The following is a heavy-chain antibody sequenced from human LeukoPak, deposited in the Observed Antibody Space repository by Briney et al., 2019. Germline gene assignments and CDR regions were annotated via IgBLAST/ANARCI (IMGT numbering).Heavy chain of an antibody. CDR1: GGSISSYY. J-gene: IGHJ6*03. CDR2: IYYSGST. D-gene: IGHD3-3*01. V-gene: IGHV4-59*01. Sequence: LETLSLTCTVSGGSISSYYWSWIRQPPGKGLEWIGYIYYSGSTNYNPSLKSRVTISVDTSKNQFSLKLSSVTAADTAVYYCAREIVLADFWSGYYTTSYYMDVWGKGTTVTVSS. CDR3: AREIVLADFWSGYYTTSYYMDV.